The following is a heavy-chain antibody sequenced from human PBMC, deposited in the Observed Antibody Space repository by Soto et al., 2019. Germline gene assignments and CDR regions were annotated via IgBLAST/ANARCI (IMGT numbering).Heavy chain of an antibody. CDR2: ISSSSSTI. CDR1: GFTFSSYS. CDR3: ASQLLMVYATPSRLDY. V-gene: IGHV3-48*01. J-gene: IGHJ4*02. D-gene: IGHD2-8*01. Sequence: EVQLVESGGGLVQPGGSLRLSCAASGFTFSSYSMNWVRQAPGKGLEWVSYISSSSSTIYYADSVKGRFTISRDNAKNSLYLQMNSLRAEDTAVYYCASQLLMVYATPSRLDYWGQGTLVTVSS.